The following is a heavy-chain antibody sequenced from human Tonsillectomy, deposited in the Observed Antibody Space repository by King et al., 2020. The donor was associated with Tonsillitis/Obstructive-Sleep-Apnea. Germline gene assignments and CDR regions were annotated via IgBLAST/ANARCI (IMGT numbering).Heavy chain of an antibody. CDR1: GFTFDDYA. CDR3: AKGAANRYAPDY. CDR2: ISWNSGSI. D-gene: IGHD2-8*01. Sequence: EVQLVESGGGLVQPGRSLRLSCAASGFTFDDYAMHWVRQAPGKGLEWVSGISWNSGSIGYADSVKGRFTISRDNAKNSLYLQMNSLRAEDTALYYCAKGAANRYAPDYWGQGTLVTVSS. J-gene: IGHJ4*02. V-gene: IGHV3-9*01.